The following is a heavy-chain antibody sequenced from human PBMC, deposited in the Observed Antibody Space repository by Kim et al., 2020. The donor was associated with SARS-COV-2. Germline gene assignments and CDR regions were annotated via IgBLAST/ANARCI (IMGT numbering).Heavy chain of an antibody. CDR1: GITFGDYA. V-gene: IGHV3-49*04. D-gene: IGHD2-2*01. J-gene: IGHJ6*03. CDR3: TRYAPETAAGYYYYMDV. Sequence: GGSLRLSCTASGITFGDYAMSWVRQAPGKGLEWVGFIRSKAYGGTTEYAASVKGRFTISRDDSKSIAYLQMNSLKTEDTAVYYCTRYAPETAAGYYYYMDVWGKGTTVTVSS. CDR2: IRSKAYGGTT.